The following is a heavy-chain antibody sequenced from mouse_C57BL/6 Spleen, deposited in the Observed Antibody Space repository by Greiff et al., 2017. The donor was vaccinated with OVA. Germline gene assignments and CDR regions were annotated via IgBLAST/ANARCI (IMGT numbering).Heavy chain of an antibody. J-gene: IGHJ4*01. CDR3: ARDYDYGAMDY. V-gene: IGHV5-9*01. Sequence: EVQLVESGGGLVKPGGSLKLSCAASGFTFSSYTMSWVRQTPEKRLEWVATISGGGGNTYYPDSVKGRFTISRDNAKNTLYQQMSSLRSEDTALYYCARDYDYGAMDYWGQGTSVTVSS. CDR1: GFTFSSYT. D-gene: IGHD2-4*01. CDR2: ISGGGGNT.